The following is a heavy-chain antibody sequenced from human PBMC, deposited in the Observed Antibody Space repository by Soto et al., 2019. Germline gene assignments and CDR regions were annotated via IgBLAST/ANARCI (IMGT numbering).Heavy chain of an antibody. D-gene: IGHD3-16*01. CDR3: ASHWGFWADF. J-gene: IGHJ4*02. V-gene: IGHV4-59*08. CDR1: GGSIRSYY. CDR2: IYYSGST. Sequence: QVQLQESGPGLVKPSETLSLTCTVSGGSIRSYYWSWIRQPPGKGLEWIGYIYYSGSTNYNPSLKSRVTISVDTSKNQFSLKLSSVTAADTAVYYCASHWGFWADFWGQGTLVTVSS.